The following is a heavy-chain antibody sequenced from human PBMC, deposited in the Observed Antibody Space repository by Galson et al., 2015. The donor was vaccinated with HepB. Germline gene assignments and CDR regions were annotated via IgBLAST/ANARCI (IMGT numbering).Heavy chain of an antibody. J-gene: IGHJ4*02. CDR2: IYYSGST. D-gene: IGHD6-6*01. CDR3: ARRERSIAALDY. CDR1: GGSISSSSYY. V-gene: IGHV4-39*01. Sequence: SETLSLTCTVSGGSISSSSYYWGWIRQPPGKGLEWIGSIYYSGSTYYSPSLKSRVTISVDTSKNQFSLKLSSVTAADTAVYYCARRERSIAALDYWGQGTLVTVSS.